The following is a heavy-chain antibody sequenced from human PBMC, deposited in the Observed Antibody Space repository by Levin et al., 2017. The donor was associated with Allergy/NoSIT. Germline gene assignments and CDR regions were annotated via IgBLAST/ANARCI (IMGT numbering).Heavy chain of an antibody. CDR1: GYTLTELS. V-gene: IGHV1-24*01. J-gene: IGHJ4*02. Sequence: ASVKVSCKVSGYTLTELSMHWVRQAPGKGLEWMGGFDPEDGETIYAQKFQGRVTMTEDTSTDTAYMELSSLRSEDTAVYYCATVIPGLQEWLLPPFDYWGQGTLVTVSS. CDR3: ATVIPGLQEWLLPPFDY. D-gene: IGHD3-3*01. CDR2: FDPEDGET.